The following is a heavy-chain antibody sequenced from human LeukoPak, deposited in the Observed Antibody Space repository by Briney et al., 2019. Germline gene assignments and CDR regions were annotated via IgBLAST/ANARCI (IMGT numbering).Heavy chain of an antibody. CDR1: GYTFTSYG. CDR3: ARGGRWELPRPYAFDI. D-gene: IGHD1-26*01. J-gene: IGHJ3*02. CDR2: IGAYNGHT. V-gene: IGHV1-18*01. Sequence: ASVKVSCKGSGYTFTSYGISWVRQAPGQGLEWMGWIGAYNGHTNYAQKLQGRVTMTTDTSTSTAYMELRSLRSDDTAVYYCARGGRWELPRPYAFDIWGQGTMVTVSS.